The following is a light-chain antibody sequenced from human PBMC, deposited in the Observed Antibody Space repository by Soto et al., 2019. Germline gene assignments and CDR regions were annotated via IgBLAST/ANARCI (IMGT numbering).Light chain of an antibody. V-gene: IGKV1-5*03. CDR3: QHYTT. J-gene: IGKJ3*01. CDR2: KAS. Sequence: DIQMTQSPSTLSASVGDRVTITCRASQNINSWLAWYQQKPGKAPNLLIYKASNLEPGVPSRFSGSGSGTEFTLTISSLQPDDFATYYCQHYTTFGPGNKVDIK. CDR1: QNINSW.